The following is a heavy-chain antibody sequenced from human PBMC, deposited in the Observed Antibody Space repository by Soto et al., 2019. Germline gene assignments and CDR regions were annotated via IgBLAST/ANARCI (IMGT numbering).Heavy chain of an antibody. V-gene: IGHV3-23*04. CDR1: RFTFSTYW. Sequence: EVQLVESGGGLVQPGGSLRLSCAASRFTFSTYWMHWVRQAPGKGLVWVSAISGSGSNTYYADSVKGRFTISRDDSKSTLYLQMNSLRAEDTAVYYCARDPSHSYYTLFYYFDYWGQGTLVTVSS. CDR2: ISGSGSNT. J-gene: IGHJ4*02. CDR3: ARDPSHSYYTLFYYFDY. D-gene: IGHD1-26*01.